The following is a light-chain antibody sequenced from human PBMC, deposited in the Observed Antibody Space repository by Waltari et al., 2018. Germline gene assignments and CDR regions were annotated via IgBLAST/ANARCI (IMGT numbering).Light chain of an antibody. CDR1: TSDVGGYDY. Sequence: QSALTQPGSVSGAPGQSITISCTGTTSDVGGYDYVSWYQHYPGEAPNLILYDVANRPSGVSKRFSGSKSGSTASLTISGLQAEDEALYYCTSKTTSNTLVFGGGTKVTVL. CDR3: TSKTTSNTLV. CDR2: DVA. J-gene: IGLJ3*02. V-gene: IGLV2-14*03.